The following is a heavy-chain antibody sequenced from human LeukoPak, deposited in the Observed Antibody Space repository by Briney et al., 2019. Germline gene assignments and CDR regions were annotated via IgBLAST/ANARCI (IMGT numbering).Heavy chain of an antibody. J-gene: IGHJ4*02. CDR2: IYYSGST. CDR3: ARAQAVTVAIDY. CDR1: GGSISSGGYY. Sequence: SETLSLTCTVSGGSISSGGYYWSWIRQHPGKGLEWIGYIYYSGSTYYNPSLKSRVTISVDTSKNQFSLKLSSVTAADTAVYYCARAQAVTVAIDYWGQGTLVTVSS. D-gene: IGHD5-18*01. V-gene: IGHV4-31*03.